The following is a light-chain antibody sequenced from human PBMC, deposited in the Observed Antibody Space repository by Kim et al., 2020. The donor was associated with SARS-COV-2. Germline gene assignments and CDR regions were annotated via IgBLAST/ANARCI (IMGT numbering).Light chain of an antibody. CDR3: QQYGGSPPIT. CDR2: GAS. Sequence: IVLTQSSASLSLSPGERATLSCRASQTVRNNFLVWYQQKPGQPPRLLIYGASDRATGIPDRFSGSGSGTDFTLTISRLEPEDFAVYYCQQYGGSPPITFGQGTRLEIK. J-gene: IGKJ5*01. CDR1: QTVRNNF. V-gene: IGKV3-20*01.